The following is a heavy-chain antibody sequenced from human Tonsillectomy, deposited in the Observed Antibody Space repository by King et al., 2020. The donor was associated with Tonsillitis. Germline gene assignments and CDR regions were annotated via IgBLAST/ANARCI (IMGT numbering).Heavy chain of an antibody. J-gene: IGHJ4*02. CDR3: ASRGGSPYYYDSSGYYPIGFDS. CDR2: IISMFGTT. CDR1: GGTFSSYA. Sequence: VQLVESGAEVKKPGSSVKGSCTASGGTFSSYAISWVRQAPGQGLAWMGWIISMFGTTNYSQQFQGRVPISADKSTSTVYVELRSLRSVDSAVYYCASRGGSPYYYDSSGYYPIGFDSWGQGALVTVSS. D-gene: IGHD3-22*01. V-gene: IGHV1-69*06.